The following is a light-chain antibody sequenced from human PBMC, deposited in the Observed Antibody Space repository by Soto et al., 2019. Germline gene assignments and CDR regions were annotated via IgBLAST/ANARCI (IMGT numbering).Light chain of an antibody. Sequence: QSVLTQPASVSGSPGQSITISCTGTSSDVGGYNYVSWYQQHPGKAPKLMIYDVSNRPSGVSNRFSGSKSGNTASLTISGLQPEDEADYYCSSYTRSSTLGVFGTGTKVTVL. J-gene: IGLJ1*01. V-gene: IGLV2-14*01. CDR3: SSYTRSSTLGV. CDR2: DVS. CDR1: SSDVGGYNY.